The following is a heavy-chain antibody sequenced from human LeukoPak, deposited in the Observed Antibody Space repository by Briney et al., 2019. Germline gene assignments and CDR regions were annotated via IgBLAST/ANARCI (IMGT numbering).Heavy chain of an antibody. Sequence: GESLKISCKGSGYSFTSYWIGWVRQMPGKGLEWMGIIYPGDSDTRYSPSFQGQVTISADKSISTAYLQWSSLKASDTAMYYCARPRAYYYDSSGYCEVWGQGTLVTVSS. CDR3: ARPRAYYYDSSGYCEV. CDR2: IYPGDSDT. V-gene: IGHV5-51*01. D-gene: IGHD3-22*01. J-gene: IGHJ4*02. CDR1: GYSFTSYW.